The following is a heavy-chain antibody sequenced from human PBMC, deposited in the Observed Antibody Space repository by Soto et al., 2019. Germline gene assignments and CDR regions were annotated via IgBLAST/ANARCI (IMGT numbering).Heavy chain of an antibody. CDR2: IIPIFGTA. J-gene: IGHJ3*02. D-gene: IGHD2-8*01. CDR1: GGNFSSYA. Sequence: GASVKVSCKASGGNFSSYAISWVRQAPGQGLEWMGGIIPIFGTANYAQKFQGRVTITADESTSTAYMELSSLRSEDTAVYYCASPSPYCTNGVCYRYDAFDIWGQGTMVTVSS. V-gene: IGHV1-69*13. CDR3: ASPSPYCTNGVCYRYDAFDI.